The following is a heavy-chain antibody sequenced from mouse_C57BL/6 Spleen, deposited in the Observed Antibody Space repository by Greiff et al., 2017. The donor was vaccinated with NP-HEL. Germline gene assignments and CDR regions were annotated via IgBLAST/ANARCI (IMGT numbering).Heavy chain of an antibody. J-gene: IGHJ3*01. D-gene: IGHD2-2*01. Sequence: LVESGPELVKPGASVNISCKASGYSFTDYNMNWVKQSNGKSLEWIGVINPNYGTTSYNQKFKGKATLTVDQSSSTAYMQLNSLTSEDSSVDYCARRGYDVEFAYWGQGTLVTVSA. CDR2: INPNYGTT. CDR3: ARRGYDVEFAY. V-gene: IGHV1-39*01. CDR1: GYSFTDYN.